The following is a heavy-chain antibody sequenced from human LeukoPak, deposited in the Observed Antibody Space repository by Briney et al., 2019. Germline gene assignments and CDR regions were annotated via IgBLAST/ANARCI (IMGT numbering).Heavy chain of an antibody. J-gene: IGHJ4*02. Sequence: PSGTLSLTCTVSGGSISSGDYYWGWIRQPPGKGLEWIGSIYYSGSTYYNPSLKSRVTISVDTSKNQFSLKLSSVTAADTAVYYCASEVGYCSGGSCYYFDYWGQGTLVTVSS. D-gene: IGHD2-15*01. CDR3: ASEVGYCSGGSCYYFDY. CDR2: IYYSGST. V-gene: IGHV4-39*01. CDR1: GGSISSGDYY.